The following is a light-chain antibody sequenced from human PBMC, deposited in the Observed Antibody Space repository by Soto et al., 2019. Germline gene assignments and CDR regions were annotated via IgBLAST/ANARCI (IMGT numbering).Light chain of an antibody. CDR2: WAS. CDR3: QQYYSTLT. CDR1: QSVLYSSDNKNY. V-gene: IGKV4-1*01. Sequence: DIVMTQSPDSLAVYLGERATINCKSSQSVLYSSDNKNYLAWYQQKPGQPPKLLIYWASTRDSGVPDRFRGSGSGADSTLTISSLQAEDAAVYYWQQYYSTLTFGGGNKVEIK. J-gene: IGKJ4*01.